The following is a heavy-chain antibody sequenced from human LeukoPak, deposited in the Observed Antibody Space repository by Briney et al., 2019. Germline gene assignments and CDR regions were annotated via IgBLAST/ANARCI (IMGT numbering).Heavy chain of an antibody. J-gene: IGHJ1*01. CDR1: GYTFTSYG. Sequence: ASVKVSCKASGYTFTSYGISWVRQAPGQGLEWMGWISAYNGNTNYAQKLQGRVTMTTDTSTSTAYMELRSLRSDDTAVYYCARDPNFYGSGSSPEYFQHWGQGTLVTVSS. CDR2: ISAYNGNT. D-gene: IGHD3-10*01. CDR3: ARDPNFYGSGSSPEYFQH. V-gene: IGHV1-18*01.